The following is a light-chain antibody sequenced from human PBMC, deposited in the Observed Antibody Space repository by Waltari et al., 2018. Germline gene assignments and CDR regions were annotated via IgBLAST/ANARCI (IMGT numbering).Light chain of an antibody. CDR1: QTILHNPNNNYY. Sequence: DIVMTQSPDSLAVSLGERATINCKSSQTILHNPNNNYYLVWYQQKPGQPPKLLIYLSSARESGVPDRFSGSESGTDFTLTISSLQAEDVAVYYCQQYYDIPWTFGQGTKVEIK. J-gene: IGKJ1*01. V-gene: IGKV4-1*01. CDR2: LSS. CDR3: QQYYDIPWT.